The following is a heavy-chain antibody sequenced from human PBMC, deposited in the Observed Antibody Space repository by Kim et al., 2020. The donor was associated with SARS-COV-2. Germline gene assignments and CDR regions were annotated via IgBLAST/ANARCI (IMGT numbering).Heavy chain of an antibody. J-gene: IGHJ6*02. V-gene: IGHV3-72*01. CDR3: TRVYTARGNYGMDV. CDR2: SRNKVNSYST. Sequence: GGSLRLSCAASGFTFSDHYMDWVRQAQGKGLEWVGRSRNKVNSYSTEYAASVKGRFIISRDDSKNSLYLQMSSLQTEDTAVYYCTRVYTARGNYGMDVWGHGTTVTVSS. D-gene: IGHD2-21*02. CDR1: GFTFSDHY.